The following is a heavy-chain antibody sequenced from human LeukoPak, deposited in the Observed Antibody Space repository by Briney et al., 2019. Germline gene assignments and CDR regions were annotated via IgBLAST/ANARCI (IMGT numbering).Heavy chain of an antibody. V-gene: IGHV3-21*01. CDR1: GFTFSSYS. D-gene: IGHD3-10*01. CDR3: ARDGITMVRVIDY. J-gene: IGHJ4*02. Sequence: GGSLRLSCAASGFTFSSYSMNWVRQAPGKGLEWVSSISSSSSYICYADSVKGRFTISRDNAKNSLYLQMNSLRAEDTAVYYCARDGITMVRVIDYWGQGTLVTVSS. CDR2: ISSSSSYI.